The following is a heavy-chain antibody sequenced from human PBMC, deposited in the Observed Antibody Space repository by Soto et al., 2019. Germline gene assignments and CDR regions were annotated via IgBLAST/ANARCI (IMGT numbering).Heavy chain of an antibody. J-gene: IGHJ6*02. V-gene: IGHV2-5*02. D-gene: IGHD2-21*02. CDR3: IQSRCGGDCLQSYASHYYYGLDV. CDR1: GFSLSTSGVG. Sequence: SGPTLVNPTQTLTLTCTFSGFSLSTSGVGVGWIRQPPGKALEWLALIYWDDDKRYSPSLRSRLTISKDTSKNQVVLTMTNMDPADTATYYCIQSRCGGDCLQSYASHYYYGLDVWGQGTTVTVSS. CDR2: IYWDDDK.